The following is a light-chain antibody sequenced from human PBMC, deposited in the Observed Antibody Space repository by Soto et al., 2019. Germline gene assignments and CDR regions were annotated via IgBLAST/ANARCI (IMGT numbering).Light chain of an antibody. CDR3: QKYDGAPLT. CDR2: AAS. J-gene: IGKJ4*01. V-gene: IGKV1-27*01. Sequence: DMQMTQSPSSLSASVGDRVTSTCRAGQDINIYLAWYQQKPGKVPKLLISAASTLQSGVPSRFSGSGSGTDFTLTISSLQPEDVATYYCQKYDGAPLTFGGGTKVEIK. CDR1: QDINIY.